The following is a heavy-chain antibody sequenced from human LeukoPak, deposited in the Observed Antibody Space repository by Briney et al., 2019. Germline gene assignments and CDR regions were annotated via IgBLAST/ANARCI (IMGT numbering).Heavy chain of an antibody. Sequence: SETLSLTCTVSGGSISSYYWSWIRQPAGKGLEWIGRIYTSGSTNYNPSLKSRVTISVDTSKNQFSLKLSSVTAADTAVYYCAREVDIWPPGSLDYWGQGTLVTVSS. CDR1: GGSISSYY. CDR2: IYTSGST. CDR3: AREVDIWPPGSLDY. V-gene: IGHV4-4*07. J-gene: IGHJ4*02. D-gene: IGHD3-9*01.